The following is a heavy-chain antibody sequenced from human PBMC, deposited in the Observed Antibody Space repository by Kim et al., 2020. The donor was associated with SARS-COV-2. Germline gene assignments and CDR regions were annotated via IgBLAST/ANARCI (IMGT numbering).Heavy chain of an antibody. V-gene: IGHV1-69*13. Sequence: SVKVSCKASGGTFSSYAISWVRQAPGQGLEWMGGIIPIFGTANYAQKFQGRVTITADESTSTAYMELSSLRSEDTAVYYCARDLLPAVAGRGNWFDPWGQGTLVTVSS. CDR2: IIPIFGTA. D-gene: IGHD6-19*01. CDR1: GGTFSSYA. J-gene: IGHJ5*02. CDR3: ARDLLPAVAGRGNWFDP.